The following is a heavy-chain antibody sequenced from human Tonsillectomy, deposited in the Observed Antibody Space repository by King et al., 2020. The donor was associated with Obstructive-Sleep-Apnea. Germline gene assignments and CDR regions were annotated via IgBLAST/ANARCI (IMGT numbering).Heavy chain of an antibody. CDR1: GFTFKNAW. V-gene: IGHV3-15*01. Sequence: VQLVESGGGLVKPGGSLRLSCAASGFTFKNAWMTWVRQAPGKGLEWVGRIKTKTERGRTDYGAPVKGRFTISRDDSENTVYLQMNSLQTEDSAVYYCTTDCGPTSCLVIAAGGGYWGQGTLVTVSS. J-gene: IGHJ4*02. CDR2: IKTKTERGRT. CDR3: TTDCGPTSCLVIAAGGGY. D-gene: IGHD6-13*01.